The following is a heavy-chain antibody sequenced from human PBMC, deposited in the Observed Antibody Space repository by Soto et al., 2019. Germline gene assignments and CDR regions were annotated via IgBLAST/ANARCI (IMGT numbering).Heavy chain of an antibody. D-gene: IGHD3-10*01. CDR3: ARANRYGSGNVHYGMDV. Sequence: PSETLSLTCTVSGGSISSYYWSWIRQPPGKGLEWIGYIYYSGSTNYNPSLKSRVTISVDTSKNQFSLKLSSVTAADTAVYYCARANRYGSGNVHYGMDVWGQGTTVTVSS. J-gene: IGHJ6*02. CDR1: GGSISSYY. V-gene: IGHV4-59*01. CDR2: IYYSGST.